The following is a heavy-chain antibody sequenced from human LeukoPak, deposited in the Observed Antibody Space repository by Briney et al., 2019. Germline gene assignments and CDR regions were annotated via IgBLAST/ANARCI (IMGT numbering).Heavy chain of an antibody. CDR1: GGTFSSYA. Sequence: SVKVSCKASGGTFSSYAISWVRQAPGQGLEWMGRIIPIFGIANYAQKFQGRVTITADKSTSTAYMELSSLRSEDTAVYYCARAQYSSSAFDYCGQGTLVTVSS. V-gene: IGHV1-69*04. CDR2: IIPIFGIA. CDR3: ARAQYSSSAFDY. J-gene: IGHJ4*02. D-gene: IGHD6-6*01.